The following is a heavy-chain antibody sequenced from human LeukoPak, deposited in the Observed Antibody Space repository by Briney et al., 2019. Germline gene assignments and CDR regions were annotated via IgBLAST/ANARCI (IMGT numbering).Heavy chain of an antibody. D-gene: IGHD1-26*01. CDR2: IWYDGSNK. Sequence: GGSLRLSCAASGFNFSSYGMHWVRQAPGKGLEWVAMIWYDGSNKNYVDSVKGRFTISRDNSKNTLYLQMNSLRVEDTAVYYCTRAPHWEGNWFDPWGQGTLVTVSS. CDR1: GFNFSSYG. CDR3: TRAPHWEGNWFDP. J-gene: IGHJ5*02. V-gene: IGHV3-33*01.